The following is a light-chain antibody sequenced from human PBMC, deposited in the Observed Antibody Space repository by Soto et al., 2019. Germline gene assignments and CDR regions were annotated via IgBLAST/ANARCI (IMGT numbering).Light chain of an antibody. CDR2: EVS. CDR1: SSDVGGYNY. V-gene: IGLV2-14*01. CDR3: SSYTSSSIDYV. Sequence: QSALTQPASVSGSPGQSITISCTGTSSDVGGYNYVSWYQQHPGKAPKLMIYEVSNRPSGVSNRFSGSKSGNTASLTISGLHADDEDDYYCSSYTSSSIDYVFGTGTKVTVL. J-gene: IGLJ1*01.